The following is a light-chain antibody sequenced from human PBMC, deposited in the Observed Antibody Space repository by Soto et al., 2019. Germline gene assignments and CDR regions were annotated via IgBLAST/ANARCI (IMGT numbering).Light chain of an antibody. CDR2: NNN. V-gene: IGLV1-44*01. CDR1: RSNIGNNA. Sequence: QSVLTQPPSASGTPGQRVTISCSGSRSNIGNNAVSWYQQFPGTAPKLLIYNNNQRPSGVPDRFSGSKSGTSASLAISGRQSEDEADDYCATWDDSLNARGVFGGGTKLTVL. CDR3: ATWDDSLNARGV. J-gene: IGLJ3*02.